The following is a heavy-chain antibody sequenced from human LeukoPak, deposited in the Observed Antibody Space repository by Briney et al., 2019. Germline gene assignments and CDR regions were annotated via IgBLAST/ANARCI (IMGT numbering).Heavy chain of an antibody. V-gene: IGHV3-23*01. CDR2: ISGSGGDT. J-gene: IGHJ4*02. CDR3: AKTTAGNSSGRYPGWPVDY. D-gene: IGHD6-19*01. Sequence: GGSLRLSCAASGFTFRNYTIYWVRQAPGKGLEWVSGISGSGGDTYFADSVKGRITISRDHSKNTVFLQMDSLRAEDTAVYYCAKTTAGNSSGRYPGWPVDYWGQGTLVTVSS. CDR1: GFTFRNYT.